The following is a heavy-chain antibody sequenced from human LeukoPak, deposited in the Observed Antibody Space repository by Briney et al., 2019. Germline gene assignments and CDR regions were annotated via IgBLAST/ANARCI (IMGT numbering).Heavy chain of an antibody. J-gene: IGHJ4*02. V-gene: IGHV4-59*01. CDR3: AKSKSLGLQYFDN. Sequence: SETLSLTCTVSGGSISGYYWNWIRQSPEKGLEWIGFIYHTGTINYNPSLKTRVTMSMDTSKNQISLRLSSVTAADTAVYYCAKSKSLGLQYFDNWGQGTLATVSS. CDR1: GGSISGYY. CDR2: IYHTGTI. D-gene: IGHD1-7*01.